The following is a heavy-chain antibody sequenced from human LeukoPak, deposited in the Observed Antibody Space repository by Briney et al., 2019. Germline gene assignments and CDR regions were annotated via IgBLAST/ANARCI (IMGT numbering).Heavy chain of an antibody. CDR3: AKGTGGAKP. Sequence: PGGSLRLSCVASGFTFSAYTMHWVRQTPRKGLEWVSSISSRGSYIFYADSLKGRFTISRDDAKNSVYLQLNSLRVDDTATYYCAKGTGGAKPWGQGTLVTVSS. CDR2: ISSRGSYI. V-gene: IGHV3-21*01. CDR1: GFTFSAYT. J-gene: IGHJ4*02. D-gene: IGHD1-26*01.